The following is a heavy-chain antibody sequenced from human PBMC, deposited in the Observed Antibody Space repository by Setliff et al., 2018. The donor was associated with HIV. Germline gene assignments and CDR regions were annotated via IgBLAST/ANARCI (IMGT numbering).Heavy chain of an antibody. CDR2: IYTSGST. CDR1: GGSISTGSYY. Sequence: SETLSLTCTVSGGSISTGSYYWSWIRQPAGKGLEWIGRIYTSGSTNYNPSLKSRITISVDTSKKQFSLKLTSVTAAGSAVYYCARVAGGVDAFDIWGQGTMVTVSS. D-gene: IGHD6-19*01. V-gene: IGHV4-61*02. J-gene: IGHJ3*02. CDR3: ARVAGGVDAFDI.